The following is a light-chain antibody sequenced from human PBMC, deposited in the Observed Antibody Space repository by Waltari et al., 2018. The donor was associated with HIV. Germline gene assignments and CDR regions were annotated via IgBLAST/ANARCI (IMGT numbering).Light chain of an antibody. CDR3: QQYYTPGPT. J-gene: IGKJ4*01. CDR1: LTILYRCENRDC. V-gene: IGKV4-1*01. Sequence: DIVMTQSPNSLAVSLGERATINCRSSLTILYRCENRDCFAWYQQKPGQSPKVLIYWASTRASGVPDRFSGSGSGTNFSLTISALQSDDVALYYCQQYYTPGPTFGGGTKVEIK. CDR2: WAS.